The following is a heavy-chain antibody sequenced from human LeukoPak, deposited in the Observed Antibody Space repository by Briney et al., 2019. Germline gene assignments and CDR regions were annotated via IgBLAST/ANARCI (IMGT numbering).Heavy chain of an antibody. D-gene: IGHD6-13*01. CDR2: IDPSDSYT. CDR1: GYSFTSYW. CDR3: AATGYSSSQDFDY. Sequence: GESLKISCKGSGYSFTSYWISWVRQMPGKGLEWMGRIDPSDSYTNYSPSFQVHVTISADKSISTAYLQWSSLKASDTAMYYCAATGYSSSQDFDYWGQGTLVTVSS. J-gene: IGHJ4*02. V-gene: IGHV5-10-1*01.